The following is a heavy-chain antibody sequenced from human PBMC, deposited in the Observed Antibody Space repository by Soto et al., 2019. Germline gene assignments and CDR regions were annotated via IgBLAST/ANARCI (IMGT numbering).Heavy chain of an antibody. CDR2: IGTAGDT. J-gene: IGHJ4*02. Sequence: GGVLRLSCSASGFTFSSYDMHRVRQATGKGLEWVSAIGTAGDTYYPGSVKGRFTISRENAKNSLYLQMNSLRAGDTAVYYCARGLELEGLDYWGQGTLVTVSS. D-gene: IGHD1-7*01. CDR3: ARGLELEGLDY. CDR1: GFTFSSYD. V-gene: IGHV3-13*01.